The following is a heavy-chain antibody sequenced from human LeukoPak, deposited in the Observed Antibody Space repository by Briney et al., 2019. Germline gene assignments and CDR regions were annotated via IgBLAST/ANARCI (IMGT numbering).Heavy chain of an antibody. CDR2: ISSSGSTI. CDR1: GFTFSSYE. CDR3: ANSGYSNFIDY. Sequence: PGGSLRLSCAASGFTFSSYEMNWVRQAPGKGLEWVSYISSSGSTIYYADSVKGRFTISRDSAKNSLYLQMNSLRAGDTAVYYCANSGYSNFIDYWGQGTLVTVSS. J-gene: IGHJ4*02. D-gene: IGHD4-11*01. V-gene: IGHV3-48*03.